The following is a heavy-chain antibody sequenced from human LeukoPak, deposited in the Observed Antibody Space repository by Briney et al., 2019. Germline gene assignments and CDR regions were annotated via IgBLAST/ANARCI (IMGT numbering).Heavy chain of an antibody. V-gene: IGHV4-39*07. CDR1: GGSISSSSYY. Sequence: PSETLSLTCTVSGGSISSSSYYWGWIRQPPGKGLEWIGSIYYSGSTYYNPSLKSRVTISVDTSKNQFSLKLSSVTAADTAVYYCASGGLGYSNSWYAVSFDYWGQGTLVTVSS. J-gene: IGHJ4*02. CDR3: ASGGLGYSNSWYAVSFDY. D-gene: IGHD6-13*01. CDR2: IYYSGST.